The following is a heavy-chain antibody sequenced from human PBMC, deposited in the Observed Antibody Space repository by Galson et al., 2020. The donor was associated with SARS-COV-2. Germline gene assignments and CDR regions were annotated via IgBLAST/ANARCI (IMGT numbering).Heavy chain of an antibody. J-gene: IGHJ6*03. CDR1: GYTFTSYG. CDR2: ISAYNGNT. D-gene: IGHD4-17*01. V-gene: IGHV1-18*01. CDR3: ARLEPNYGDYLPYYYYYMDV. Sequence: ASVKVSCKASGYTFTSYGISWVRQAPGQGLEWMGWISAYNGNTNYAQKLQGRVTMTTDTSTSTAYMELRSLRSDDTAVYYCARLEPNYGDYLPYYYYYMDVWGKGPRSPSP.